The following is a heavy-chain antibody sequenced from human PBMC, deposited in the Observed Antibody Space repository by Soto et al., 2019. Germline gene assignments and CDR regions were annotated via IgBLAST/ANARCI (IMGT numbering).Heavy chain of an antibody. CDR3: ARELRFLEIRRYYYYGMDV. J-gene: IGHJ6*02. D-gene: IGHD3-3*01. V-gene: IGHV1-69*13. CDR1: GGTFSSYA. CDR2: IIPIFGTA. Sequence: ASVKVSCKASGGTFSSYAISWVRQAPGQGLEWMGGIIPIFGTANYAQKFQGRVTITADESTSTAYMELSSLRSEDTAVYYCARELRFLEIRRYYYYGMDVWGQGTTVTVSS.